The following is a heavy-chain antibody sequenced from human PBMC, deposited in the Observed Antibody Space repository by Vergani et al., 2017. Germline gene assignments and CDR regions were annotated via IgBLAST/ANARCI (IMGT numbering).Heavy chain of an antibody. Sequence: QVQLVQSGAEVKKPGASVKVSCKASGYTFTSYGINWVRPATGQGLEWMGWMNPNSGNTGYAQKFQGRVTMTRNTSISTAYRELSSLRSEDTAVYYCARVRTHLLRYYDGSGSYLYWGQGTLVSVSS. CDR2: MNPNSGNT. J-gene: IGHJ4*02. CDR1: GYTFTSYG. D-gene: IGHD3-10*01. CDR3: ARVRTHLLRYYDGSGSYLY. V-gene: IGHV1-8*02.